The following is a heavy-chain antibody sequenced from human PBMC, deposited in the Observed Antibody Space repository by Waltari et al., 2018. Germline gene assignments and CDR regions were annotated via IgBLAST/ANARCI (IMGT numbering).Heavy chain of an antibody. Sequence: QVQLVQSEAEVKKPGSSVKVSCRASGGTFSNYAINWVRLAHGQGLEWMGRIIPCLECTNYAGNFQGRVTFTADQSTGTAFMELSSLRSDDTAVYYCARGREPGLVVLPADVWGQGTTVTVAS. CDR1: GGTFSNYA. V-gene: IGHV1-69*09. CDR3: ARGREPGLVVLPADV. CDR2: IIPCLECT. D-gene: IGHD2-2*01. J-gene: IGHJ6*02.